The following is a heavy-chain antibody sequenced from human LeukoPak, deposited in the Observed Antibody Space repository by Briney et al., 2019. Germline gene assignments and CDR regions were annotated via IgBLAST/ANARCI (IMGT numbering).Heavy chain of an antibody. CDR1: GGSISSSSYY. V-gene: IGHV4-39*07. Sequence: SETLSLTCTVSGGSISSSSYYWGWIRQPPGKGLEWIGSIYHSGSTYYNPSLKSRVTISVDTSKNQFSLKLSSVTAADTAVYYCASFDYKPDYWGQGTLVTVSS. CDR3: ASFDYKPDY. CDR2: IYHSGST. J-gene: IGHJ4*02. D-gene: IGHD4-11*01.